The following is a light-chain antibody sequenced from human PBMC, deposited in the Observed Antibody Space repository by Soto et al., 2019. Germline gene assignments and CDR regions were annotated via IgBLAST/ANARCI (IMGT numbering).Light chain of an antibody. CDR2: DAS. Sequence: DIQMTQSPSTLSASVGDRVTITCRASQSIGRFLAWYQHQPGKAPKLLIYDASTLESGVPSRFSGTGSGTELTFSITRLQPEDFGTYYCQQGCMDWTFGQGTKVDI. CDR1: QSIGRF. CDR3: QQGCMDWT. V-gene: IGKV1-5*01. J-gene: IGKJ1*01.